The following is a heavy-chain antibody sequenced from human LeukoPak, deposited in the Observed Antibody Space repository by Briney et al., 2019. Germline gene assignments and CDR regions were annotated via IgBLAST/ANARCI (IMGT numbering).Heavy chain of an antibody. CDR1: GFTFSSYA. J-gene: IGHJ4*02. V-gene: IGHV3-23*01. Sequence: GGSLRLSCAASGFTFSSYAMSWVRQAPGKGLEWVSAISGSGGSTYYADSVKGRFTISRDNSKNTLYLQMNSLRAEDTAVYYCAKAGIVGATGSVGFYYFDYWGQGTLVTVSS. CDR3: AKAGIVGATGSVGFYYFDY. CDR2: ISGSGGST. D-gene: IGHD1-26*01.